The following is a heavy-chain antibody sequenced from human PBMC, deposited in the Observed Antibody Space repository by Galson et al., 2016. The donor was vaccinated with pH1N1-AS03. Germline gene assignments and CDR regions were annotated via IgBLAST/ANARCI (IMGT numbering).Heavy chain of an antibody. D-gene: IGHD6-6*01. CDR1: GHIFANYW. CDR3: ASSRIAAHTYYYHGIDV. J-gene: IGHJ6*02. Sequence: QSGAEVKKPGESLKISCKGSGHIFANYWIGWVRQTPGKGLEWMGLIYPGDSDTRYSPSFQDQVTISADKSLSTAYLQWGSLKASDTAMYYCASSRIAAHTYYYHGIDVWGQGTTVTVSS. V-gene: IGHV5-51*01. CDR2: IYPGDSDT.